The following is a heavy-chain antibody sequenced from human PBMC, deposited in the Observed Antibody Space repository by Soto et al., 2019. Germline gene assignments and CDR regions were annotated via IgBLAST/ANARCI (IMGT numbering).Heavy chain of an antibody. CDR1: GYTFTSYG. V-gene: IGHV1-18*04. D-gene: IGHD3-22*01. CDR2: ISAYNGNT. Sequence: ASVKVSCKASGYTFTSYGISWVRQAPGQGLEWMGWISAYNGNTNYAQNLQGRVTMTTDTSTSTAYMELSSLRSDDTAVYYCARHDGGVDYESSGYPGLWGQGTLVTVSS. J-gene: IGHJ4*02. CDR3: ARHDGGVDYESSGYPGL.